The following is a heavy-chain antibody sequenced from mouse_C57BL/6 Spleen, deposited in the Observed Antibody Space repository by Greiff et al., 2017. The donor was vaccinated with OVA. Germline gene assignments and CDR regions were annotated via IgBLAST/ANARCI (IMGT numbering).Heavy chain of an antibody. V-gene: IGHV1-76*01. CDR1: GYTFTDYY. D-gene: IGHD3-2*02. Sequence: VQLQQSGAELVRPGASVKLSCKASGYTFTDYYINWVKQRPGQGLEWIARIYPGSGNTYYNEKFKGKATLTAEKSSSTAYMQLSSLTSEDSAVYFCARGAQATLFAYWGQGTLVTVSA. J-gene: IGHJ3*01. CDR2: IYPGSGNT. CDR3: ARGAQATLFAY.